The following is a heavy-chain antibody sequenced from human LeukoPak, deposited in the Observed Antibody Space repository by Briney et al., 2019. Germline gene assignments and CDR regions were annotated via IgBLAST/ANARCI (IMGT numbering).Heavy chain of an antibody. CDR2: ISGSGGST. Sequence: GGSLRLSCAASGFTVSSNYMSWVRQAPGKGLEWVSAISGSGGSTYYADSVKGRFTISRDNSKNTLYLQMNSLRAEDTAVYYCAKYVLAYYYYMDVWGKGTTVTVSS. D-gene: IGHD3-10*02. J-gene: IGHJ6*03. V-gene: IGHV3-23*01. CDR3: AKYVLAYYYYMDV. CDR1: GFTVSSNY.